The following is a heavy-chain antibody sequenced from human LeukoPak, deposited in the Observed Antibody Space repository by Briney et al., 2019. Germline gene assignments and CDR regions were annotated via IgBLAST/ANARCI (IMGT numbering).Heavy chain of an antibody. CDR2: IYHGGAT. Sequence: PSETLSLTCTVSGGSVTNIDSYWVWVRQAPGKGLEWVGSIYHGGATYYNPALRSRLAISADASKNQFSVKLTPVTAADTAVYYCVRRGYTLVPLWGQGTLVTVSS. V-gene: IGHV4-39*01. J-gene: IGHJ4*02. CDR1: GGSVTNIDSY. CDR3: VRRGYTLVPL. D-gene: IGHD2-8*02.